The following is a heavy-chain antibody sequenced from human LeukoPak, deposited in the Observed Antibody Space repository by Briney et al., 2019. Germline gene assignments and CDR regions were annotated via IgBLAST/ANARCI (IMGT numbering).Heavy chain of an antibody. CDR1: GFTFSSYY. Sequence: GGSLRLSCAASGFTFSSYYMHWVRQAPGKGLVWVSRIKGDGSLTSYADFVKGRFTISRDNANNTLYLQMNSLRADDTAVYFCERDQSPGWFVPWGEGALVSVCS. CDR2: IKGDGSLT. V-gene: IGHV3-74*01. J-gene: IGHJ5*02. CDR3: ERDQSPGWFVP.